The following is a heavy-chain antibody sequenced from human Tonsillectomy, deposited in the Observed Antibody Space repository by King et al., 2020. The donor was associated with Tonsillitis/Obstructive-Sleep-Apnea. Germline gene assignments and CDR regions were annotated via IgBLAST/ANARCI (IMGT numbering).Heavy chain of an antibody. D-gene: IGHD2-2*01. J-gene: IGHJ4*02. V-gene: IGHV3-48*03. CDR3: AREGCSSTSCYDY. CDR2: ISSSGSTI. CDR1: GFTFSSYE. Sequence: DVQLVESGGGLVQPGGSLRLSCAASGFTFSSYEMNWVRQAPGKGLEWVSYISSSGSTIYYADSVKGRFTISRDNAKNSLYLQMHSLRAEDTAVYYCAREGCSSTSCYDYWGQGTLVTVSS.